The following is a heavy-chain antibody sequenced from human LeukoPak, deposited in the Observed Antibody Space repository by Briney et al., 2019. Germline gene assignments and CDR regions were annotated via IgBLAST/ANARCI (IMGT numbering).Heavy chain of an antibody. V-gene: IGHV3-30-3*01. CDR2: ISYDGSNS. CDR3: ARLYGGTLGYFDY. D-gene: IGHD4-23*01. J-gene: IGHJ4*02. CDR1: GFTFSRHD. Sequence: GGSLRLSCAASGFTFSRHDMHWVRQAPGKGLEWVAVISYDGSNSYYADSAKGRFTISRDNAKNSLYLQMNSLRAEDTAVYYCARLYGGTLGYFDYWGQGTLVTVSS.